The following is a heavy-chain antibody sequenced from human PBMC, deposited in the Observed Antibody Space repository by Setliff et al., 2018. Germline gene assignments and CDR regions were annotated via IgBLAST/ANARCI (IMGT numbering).Heavy chain of an antibody. CDR1: GFTLGSYW. CDR3: VNSYRGYDDYPDY. CDR2: IKEDGSET. J-gene: IGHJ4*02. V-gene: IGHV3-7*03. D-gene: IGHD3-16*02. Sequence: PGGSLSLSCAASGFTLGSYWMSWVRQAPGKGLEWVANIKEDGSETYYGGSVKGRFTISRDNAKNSLYLQMNSLRVEDTAVYYCVNSYRGYDDYPDYWGQGTLVTVSS.